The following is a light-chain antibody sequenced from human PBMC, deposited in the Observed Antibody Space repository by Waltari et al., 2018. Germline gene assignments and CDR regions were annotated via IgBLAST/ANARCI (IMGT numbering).Light chain of an antibody. V-gene: IGLV2-14*01. J-gene: IGLJ2*01. CDR2: EAT. CDR1: ISDVGAYKY. Sequence: QSALTQPASVSGSPGQSITISCTGTISDVGAYKYVSWYQHHPGKAPKLMIYEATKRPSGISNRFSGSKSGNTASLTSSGLQAEDEADYYCSSYTRGSTWVFGGGTKLTVL. CDR3: SSYTRGSTWV.